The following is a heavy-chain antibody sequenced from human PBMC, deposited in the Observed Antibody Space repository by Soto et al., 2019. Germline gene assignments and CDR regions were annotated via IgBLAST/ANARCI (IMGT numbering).Heavy chain of an antibody. CDR1: VAPITSTPW. J-gene: IGHJ6*02. V-gene: IGHV4-4*02. Sequence: PSDPLSPTCPFYVAPITSTPWPSSVSRSPGKGLEWIGEIYHSGSTNYNPSLKSRVTISVDKSKNQFSLKLSSVTAADTAVYYCARGSGRQVYNYYGMDVWGQGTTVS. CDR3: ARGSGRQVYNYYGMDV. CDR2: IYHSGST. D-gene: IGHD3-10*01.